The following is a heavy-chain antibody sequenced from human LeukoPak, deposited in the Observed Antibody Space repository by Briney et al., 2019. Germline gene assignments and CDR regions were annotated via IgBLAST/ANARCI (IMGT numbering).Heavy chain of an antibody. CDR2: ISGSGDNT. CDR1: GFTFSSYA. J-gene: IGHJ4*02. D-gene: IGHD5-24*01. V-gene: IGHV3-23*01. Sequence: GGSLRLSCAASGFTFSSYAMSWVRQAPGKGLEWVSTISGSGDNTYDADSVKGRFTIPRDNSKNTLYVQMDSLRAEDTAVYYCAKAVRIIDMAFDYWGQGTLVTVSS. CDR3: AKAVRIIDMAFDY.